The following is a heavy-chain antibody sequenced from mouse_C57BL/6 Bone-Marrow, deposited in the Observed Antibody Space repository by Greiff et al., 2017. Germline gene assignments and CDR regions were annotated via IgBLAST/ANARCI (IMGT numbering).Heavy chain of an antibody. J-gene: IGHJ2*01. CDR2: IDPSDSYT. D-gene: IGHD4-1*01. V-gene: IGHV1-50*01. CDR3: AELGLGY. CDR1: GYTFTSYG. Sequence: VQLQQPGAELVKPGASVMLSCKASGYTFTSYGMQWVKQRPGQGLEWIGEIDPSDSYTNYNQNFKGKATLTVTTSSSTAYMQLSSLSSEDSAVYYCAELGLGYWGQGTTLTVSS.